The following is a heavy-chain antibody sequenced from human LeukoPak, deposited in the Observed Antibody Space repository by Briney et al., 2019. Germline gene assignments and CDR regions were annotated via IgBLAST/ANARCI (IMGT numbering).Heavy chain of an antibody. CDR1: GYTFTSYG. Sequence: ASVKVSCKASGYTFTSYGITWVRQAPGQGLEWMGWISSYNGDTKYAQKVQGRVTVTTDTSTSTAYMELRSLSLDDTAVYYCARGDYGGGFDYWGQGTLVTVFS. D-gene: IGHD4-23*01. V-gene: IGHV1-18*01. CDR3: ARGDYGGGFDY. J-gene: IGHJ4*02. CDR2: ISSYNGDT.